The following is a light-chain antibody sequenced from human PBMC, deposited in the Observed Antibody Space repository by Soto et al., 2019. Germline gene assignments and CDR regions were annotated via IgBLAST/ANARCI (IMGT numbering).Light chain of an antibody. Sequence: EIVLTQSPGTLSLSPGERATLSCRASQSVSSSYLAWYQQKPGQAPRLLIYGASSRATGIPDRFSGSGSGTDFTLTISRLEPEDFAVYYCQQYGSFPYTFXQ. J-gene: IGKJ2*01. CDR1: QSVSSSY. CDR2: GAS. CDR3: QQYGSFPYT. V-gene: IGKV3-20*01.